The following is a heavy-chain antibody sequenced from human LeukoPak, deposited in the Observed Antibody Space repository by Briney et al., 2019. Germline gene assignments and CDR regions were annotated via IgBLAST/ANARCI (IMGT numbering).Heavy chain of an antibody. CDR1: GFTFSSYA. CDR3: ARDRSGYYDSSGYPDY. CDR2: ISYDGSNK. V-gene: IGHV3-30*04. D-gene: IGHD3-22*01. J-gene: IGHJ4*02. Sequence: GGSLRLSCAASGFTFSSYAMHWVRQAPGKGLEWVAVISYDGSNKYYADSVKGRFTISRDNSKNTLYLQMNSLRPEDTAVYYCARDRSGYYDSSGYPDYWGQGTLVTVSS.